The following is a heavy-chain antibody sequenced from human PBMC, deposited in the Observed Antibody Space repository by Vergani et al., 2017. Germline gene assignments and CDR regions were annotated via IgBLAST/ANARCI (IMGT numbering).Heavy chain of an antibody. D-gene: IGHD3-16*01. CDR3: AKGNARASLWGFFDS. CDR2: ISWDGGTI. V-gene: IGHV3-43D*03. J-gene: IGHJ4*02. Sequence: VESGGVVVQPGGSLRLSCAASGFKFDDYVMHWIRQRPGKGLEWVSLISWDGGTIYYADSVRGRFIITRDNSANSLFLQMDSLKSEDSALYYCAKGNARASLWGFFDSWGQGTLVTVSS. CDR1: GFKFDDYV.